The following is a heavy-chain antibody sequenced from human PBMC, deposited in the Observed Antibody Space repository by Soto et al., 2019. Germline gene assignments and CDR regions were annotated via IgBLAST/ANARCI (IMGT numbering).Heavy chain of an antibody. V-gene: IGHV3-7*01. CDR1: GFTFSSFW. CDR3: ARSTLYYYGSGSYLLGI. D-gene: IGHD3-10*01. J-gene: IGHJ3*02. CDR2: IKQDGREK. Sequence: GGSLRLSCAASGFTFSSFWMRWVRQAPGKGLEWVASIKQDGREKYYLDSVKGRFTISRDNAKNSLYLQMNSLRAEDTAVYYCARSTLYYYGSGSYLLGIWGQGTMVTVSS.